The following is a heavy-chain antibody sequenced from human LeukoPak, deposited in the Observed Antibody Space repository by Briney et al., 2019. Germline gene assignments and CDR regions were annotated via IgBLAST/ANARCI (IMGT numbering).Heavy chain of an antibody. CDR3: ARGDFTKGVSYFLSPGCFDP. J-gene: IGHJ5*02. Sequence: SQTLSLTCTVSGGSISSGDYYWSWIRQPPGNGLEWIGYIYYSGSTYYNPSLKSRVTISVDTSKNQFSLKLSSVTAAGTAVYYCARGDFTKGVSYFLSPGCFDPWGKGTLVTVSS. CDR1: GGSISSGDYY. CDR2: IYYSGST. D-gene: IGHD2-8*01. V-gene: IGHV4-30-4*08.